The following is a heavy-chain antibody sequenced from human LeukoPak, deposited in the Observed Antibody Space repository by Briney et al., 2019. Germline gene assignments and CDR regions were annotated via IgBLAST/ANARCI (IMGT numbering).Heavy chain of an antibody. Sequence: GGSLRLSCEASGFTFGSYWMTWVRQAPGKGLEWVANIKQDGSEKYYVDSVKGRFTISRDNAKNSLYLQMNSLRAEDTAVYYCARDSSLFGVVVPVTFESWGQGTLVTVSS. CDR1: GFTFGSYW. CDR3: ARDSSLFGVVVPVTFES. D-gene: IGHD2-2*01. J-gene: IGHJ4*02. CDR2: IKQDGSEK. V-gene: IGHV3-7*01.